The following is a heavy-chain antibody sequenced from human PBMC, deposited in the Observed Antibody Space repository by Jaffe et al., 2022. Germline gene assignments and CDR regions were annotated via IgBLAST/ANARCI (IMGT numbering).Heavy chain of an antibody. CDR3: ARETVVPAAIYYFDY. V-gene: IGHV3-48*03. CDR1: GFTFSSYE. D-gene: IGHD2-2*02. Sequence: EVQLVESGGGLVQPGGSLRLSCAASGFTFSSYEMNWVRQAPGKGLEWVSYISSSGSTIYYADSVKGRFTISRDNAKNSLYLQMNSLRAEDTAVYYCARETVVPAAIYYFDYWGQGTLVTVSS. J-gene: IGHJ4*02. CDR2: ISSSGSTI.